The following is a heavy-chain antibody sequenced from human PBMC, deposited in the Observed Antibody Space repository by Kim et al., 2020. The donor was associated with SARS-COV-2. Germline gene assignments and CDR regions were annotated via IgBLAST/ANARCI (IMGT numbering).Heavy chain of an antibody. Sequence: GGSLRLSCAVSGFTFTTYAMHWVRQAPGKGLEWLAVMSYDGSNEDYADSVEGRFTISRDNSKNTLYLQMNSLRPEDTAVYYCASLAVGYGDFTVDYWGQGTLVTVSS. J-gene: IGHJ4*02. CDR1: GFTFTTYA. D-gene: IGHD4-17*01. V-gene: IGHV3-30-3*01. CDR2: MSYDGSNE. CDR3: ASLAVGYGDFTVDY.